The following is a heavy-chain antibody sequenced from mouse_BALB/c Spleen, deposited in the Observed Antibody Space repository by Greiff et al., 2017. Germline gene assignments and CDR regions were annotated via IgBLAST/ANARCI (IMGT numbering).Heavy chain of an antibody. CDR1: GFTFSSYT. V-gene: IGHV5-12-2*01. Sequence: EVQLVESGGGLVQPGGSLKLSCAASGFTFSSYTMSWVRQTPEKRLEWVAYISNGGGSTYYPDTVKGRFTISRDNAKNTLYLQMSSLKSEDTAMYYCARHDIYDGYYDYWGQGTTLTVSS. D-gene: IGHD2-3*01. J-gene: IGHJ2*01. CDR2: ISNGGGST. CDR3: ARHDIYDGYYDY.